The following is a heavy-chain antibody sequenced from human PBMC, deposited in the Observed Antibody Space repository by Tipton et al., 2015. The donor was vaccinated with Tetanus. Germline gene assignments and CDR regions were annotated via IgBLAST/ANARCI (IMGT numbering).Heavy chain of an antibody. CDR1: GYIFTNYW. V-gene: IGHV5-51*01. CDR3: ARAHCTDGVCNFDF. Sequence: VQLVQSGGEVKKPGESLKISCKGSGYIFTNYWIGWVRQKPGKGLEWMGIIYPGDSDTRYSPSFQGQVTISVDKSNNTAYLQWSSLKASDTSVFYCARAHCTDGVCNFDFWGQGALVTVAS. D-gene: IGHD2-8*01. J-gene: IGHJ4*02. CDR2: IYPGDSDT.